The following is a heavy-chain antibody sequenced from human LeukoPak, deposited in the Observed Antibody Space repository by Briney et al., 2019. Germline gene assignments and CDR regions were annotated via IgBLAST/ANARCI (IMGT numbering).Heavy chain of an antibody. CDR3: ARGCSYYYYGMDV. J-gene: IGHJ6*04. Sequence: QPGRSLRLSCAASGFTFSSYGMHWVRQAPGKGLEWVAVIWYDGSNKYYADSVKGRFTISRDNSKNTLYLQMNSLRAEDTAVYYCARGCSYYYYGMDVWGKGTTVTVSS. CDR1: GFTFSSYG. D-gene: IGHD3-10*02. CDR2: IWYDGSNK. V-gene: IGHV3-33*01.